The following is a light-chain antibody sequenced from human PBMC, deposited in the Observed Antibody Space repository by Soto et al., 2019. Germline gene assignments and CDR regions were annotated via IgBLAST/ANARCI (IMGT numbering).Light chain of an antibody. Sequence: SAASVSATVGDRVTLPRRASQVLTYWLAWYQQRPGKAPKCLIYAASILQSGVPSRFSGSGFGTNFTLTIISLQPEDSATYLSEQATSLPLSSAQGTRLE. CDR2: AAS. CDR1: QVLTYW. J-gene: IGKJ5*01. CDR3: EQATSLPLS. V-gene: IGKV1-12*01.